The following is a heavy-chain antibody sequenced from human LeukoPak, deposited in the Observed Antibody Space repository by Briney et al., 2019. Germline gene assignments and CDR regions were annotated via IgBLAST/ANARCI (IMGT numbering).Heavy chain of an antibody. CDR3: ARQSRDSSGYFPPPSY. CDR1: GYRFTSYW. J-gene: IGHJ4*02. CDR2: IYPGDSDT. D-gene: IGHD3-22*01. V-gene: IGHV5-51*01. Sequence: GESLKISCKGSGYRFTSYWIGWVRQMPGKGLEWMGIIYPGDSDTRYSPSFQGQVTISVDKSISTAYLQWSSLKASDTAMYYCARQSRDSSGYFPPPSYWGQGTLVTVSS.